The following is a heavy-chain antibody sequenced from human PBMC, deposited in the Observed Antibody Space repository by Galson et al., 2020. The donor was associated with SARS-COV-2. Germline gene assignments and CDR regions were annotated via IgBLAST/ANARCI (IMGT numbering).Heavy chain of an antibody. CDR2: ISSSSSTI. CDR3: ASIAAADRTYYYYGMDV. CDR1: GFTFSSYS. J-gene: IGHJ6*02. Sequence: GGSLSLSCAASGFTFSSYSMNWVRQAPGKGLEWVSYISSSSSTIYYADSVKGRFTISRDNAKNSLYLQMNSLRAEDTAVYYCASIAAADRTYYYYGMDVWGQGTTVTVSS. D-gene: IGHD6-13*01. V-gene: IGHV3-48*01.